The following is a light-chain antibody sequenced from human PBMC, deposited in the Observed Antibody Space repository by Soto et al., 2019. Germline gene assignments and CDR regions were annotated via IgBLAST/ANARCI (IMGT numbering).Light chain of an antibody. CDR3: CSYAGSSTYV. V-gene: IGLV2-23*01. CDR1: SSDVGSYNL. CDR2: EGS. J-gene: IGLJ1*01. Sequence: ALTQPASVSGSPGQSITISCTGTSSDVGSYNLVSWYQHHPGKAPKLMIYEGSKRPSGVSNRFSGSKSGNTASLTISGLQAEDEADYYCCSYAGSSTYVFGTGTKVTVL.